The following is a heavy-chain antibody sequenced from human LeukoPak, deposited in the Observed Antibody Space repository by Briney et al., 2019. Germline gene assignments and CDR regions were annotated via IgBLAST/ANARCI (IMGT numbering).Heavy chain of an antibody. CDR1: GFTFSTHW. CDR2: IKQDGSEK. J-gene: IGHJ5*02. CDR3: ATTPSNSSP. V-gene: IGHV3-7*01. Sequence: GGPLRLSCAASGFTFSTHWMLWVRQAPGKGLEGVAIIKQDGSEKYYLDAVKGPFTISRDNAKNSLFLQMNSLRAEDTAVHYCATTPSNSSPWGQGTLVTVSS. D-gene: IGHD6-13*01.